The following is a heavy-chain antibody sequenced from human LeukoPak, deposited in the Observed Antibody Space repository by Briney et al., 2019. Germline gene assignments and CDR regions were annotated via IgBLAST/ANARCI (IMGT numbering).Heavy chain of an antibody. CDR3: ATPNWNDEDVDAFDI. CDR2: INHSGST. J-gene: IGHJ3*02. D-gene: IGHD1-1*01. Sequence: SETLSLTCAVYGGSFSGYYWSWIRQPPGKGLEWIGEINHSGSTNYNPSLKSRVTISVDTSKNQFSLKLSSVTAADTAVYYCATPNWNDEDVDAFDIWGQGTMVTVSS. CDR1: GGSFSGYY. V-gene: IGHV4-34*01.